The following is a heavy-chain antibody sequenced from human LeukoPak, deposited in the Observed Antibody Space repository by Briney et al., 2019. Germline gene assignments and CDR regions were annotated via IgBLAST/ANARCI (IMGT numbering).Heavy chain of an antibody. Sequence: SETLSLTCAVSGGSISSSNWWSWVRQPPGKGLEWIGEIYHSGSTNYNPSLKSRVTISVDTSKNQFSLKLSSVTAADTAVYYCARDLPSDSGDYSIADYWGQGTLVTVSS. CDR1: GGSISSSNW. CDR2: IYHSGST. D-gene: IGHD4-17*01. CDR3: ARDLPSDSGDYSIADY. V-gene: IGHV4-4*02. J-gene: IGHJ4*02.